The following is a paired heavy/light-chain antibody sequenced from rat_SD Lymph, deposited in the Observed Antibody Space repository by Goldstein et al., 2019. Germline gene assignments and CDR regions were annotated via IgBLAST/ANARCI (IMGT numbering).Light chain of an antibody. V-gene: IGKV10S9*01. CDR2: HTS. J-gene: IGKJ2-1*01. CDR3: QQGYTPPT. Sequence: DIKMTQSPSSLSASLGERVTISCRASENINNYLSWYQKKEDGSVKLLIYHTSRLQPGAPSRFSGSGSGKDYSLTISGLESEDIATYYCQQGYTPPTFGAGTKLELK. CDR1: ENINNY.
Heavy chain of an antibody. Sequence: QVQLQQSGTELVKPASSVKISCKASGYTFTSNYMHWIRQQPGNGLEWIGWIYPGNGNTKYNQKFDGKATLTADKSSSTAYMQLSSLTSEDSAVYFCARESVSRASIWFAYWGQGTLVTVSS. CDR1: GYTFTSNY. J-gene: IGHJ3*01. CDR2: IYPGNGNT. CDR3: ARESVSRASIWFAY. D-gene: IGHD1-11*01. V-gene: IGHV1-24*01.